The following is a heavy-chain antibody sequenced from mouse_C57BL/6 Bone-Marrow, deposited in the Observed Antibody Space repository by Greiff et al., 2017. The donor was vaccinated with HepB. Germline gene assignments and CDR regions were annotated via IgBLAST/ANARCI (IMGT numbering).Heavy chain of an antibody. V-gene: IGHV5-4*01. D-gene: IGHD2-3*01. CDR2: ISDGGSYT. CDR1: GFTFSSYA. CDR3: ARDWLLRNYYAMDY. Sequence: EVQGVESGGGLVKPGGSLKLSCAASGFTFSSYAMSWVRQTPEKRLEWVATISDGGSYTYYPDNVKGRFTISRDNAKNNLYLQMSHLKSEDTAMYYCARDWLLRNYYAMDYWGQGTSVTVSS. J-gene: IGHJ4*01.